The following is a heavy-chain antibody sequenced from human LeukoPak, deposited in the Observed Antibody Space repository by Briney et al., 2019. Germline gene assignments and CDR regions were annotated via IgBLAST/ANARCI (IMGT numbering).Heavy chain of an antibody. D-gene: IGHD2-8*02. CDR2: ISSSGSTI. Sequence: GGSLRLSCAASGFTFSSYEMNWVRQAPGKGLEWVSYISSSGSTIYYADSVKGRFTISRDNAKNSLYLQMNSLRAEDTAVYYCARFTGLPPYYYYCYMDVWGKGTTVTISS. J-gene: IGHJ6*03. CDR1: GFTFSSYE. V-gene: IGHV3-48*03. CDR3: ARFTGLPPYYYYCYMDV.